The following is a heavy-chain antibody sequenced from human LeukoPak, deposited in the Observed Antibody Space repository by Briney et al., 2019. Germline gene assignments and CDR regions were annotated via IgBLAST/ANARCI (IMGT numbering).Heavy chain of an antibody. V-gene: IGHV3-21*04. J-gene: IGHJ4*02. CDR3: AKGRRAHFDY. CDR1: GFTFSSYS. CDR2: ISSSSSYI. Sequence: GGSLRLSCAASGFTFSSYSMNWVRQAPGKGLEWVSSISSSSSYIYYADSVKGRFTISRDNAKNSLYLQMNSLRVEDTAVYYCAKGRRAHFDYWGQGTLVTVSS.